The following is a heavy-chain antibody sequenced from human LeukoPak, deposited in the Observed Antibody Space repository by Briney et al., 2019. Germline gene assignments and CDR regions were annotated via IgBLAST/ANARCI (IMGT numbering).Heavy chain of an antibody. Sequence: PSETLTLTCTVSGASISSYYWSWIRQPPGKGLEWIAYKYYSGSTDSNPSLKRRVSISVDTSKNQFSLKLSSVTAADTAIYYCVRHRFACYDFDIWGQGTMVTVSS. D-gene: IGHD3-3*01. V-gene: IGHV4-59*08. J-gene: IGHJ3*02. CDR2: KYYSGST. CDR3: VRHRFACYDFDI. CDR1: GASISSYY.